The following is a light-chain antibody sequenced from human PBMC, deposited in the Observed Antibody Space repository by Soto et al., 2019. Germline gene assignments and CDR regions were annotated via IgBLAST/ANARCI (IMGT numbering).Light chain of an antibody. CDR2: GAY. J-gene: IGKJ1*01. V-gene: IGKV3-20*01. CDR1: QSVSSSY. CDR3: KQYGSSSWT. Sequence: EIVVTQSPGTLSLSPGERATLSCRASQSVSSSYLAWYQQRPGQAPRLLIYGAYSRATGIQDRFSGSGSGTDFTLTIRRLEAEDFAVYYCKQYGSSSWTFGQGTKVDI.